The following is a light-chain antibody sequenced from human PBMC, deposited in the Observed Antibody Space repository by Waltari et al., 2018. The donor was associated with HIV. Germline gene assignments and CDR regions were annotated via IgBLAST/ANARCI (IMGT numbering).Light chain of an antibody. CDR3: CSYAGSYTLI. J-gene: IGLJ2*01. CDR2: DLN. V-gene: IGLV2-11*01. CDR1: SSDVGLYKY. Sequence: QSALTQPRSVSGSPGQSVTISCTGTSSDVGLYKYVSCYQQHPGKVPKLLIYDLNDRPSGVPVRYLGSKSGTTASLTISGLQAEDEAFYYCCSYAGSYTLIFGGGTKLTVL.